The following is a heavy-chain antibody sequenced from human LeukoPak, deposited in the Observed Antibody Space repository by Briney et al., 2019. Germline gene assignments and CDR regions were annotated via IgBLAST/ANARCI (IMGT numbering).Heavy chain of an antibody. Sequence: GKSLRLSCAASGFAFSRSAMHWVRQAPGKGLEWVALISYDGGNEYYGDSVKGRFTVSRDNSKNTLYLQMSSLRAGDTAVYYCGRAGFGELYPYVDSWGQGTLVTVSS. CDR3: GRAGFGELYPYVDS. J-gene: IGHJ4*02. CDR2: ISYDGGNE. V-gene: IGHV3-30*04. D-gene: IGHD3-16*01. CDR1: GFAFSRSA.